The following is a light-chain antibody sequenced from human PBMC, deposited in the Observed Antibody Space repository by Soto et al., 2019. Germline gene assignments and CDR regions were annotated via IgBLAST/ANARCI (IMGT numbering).Light chain of an antibody. Sequence: QSALTQPVSVSGSPGQSITVLCTGTSRDVGGYDYVSWYQQYPGEAPKLIIFDVNDRPSGISDRFSGSKSGNTASLTISGLQAEDEADYYCGSCTIIGNVGGYVFGSGTKLTVL. CDR1: SRDVGGYDY. J-gene: IGLJ1*01. CDR2: DVN. V-gene: IGLV2-14*01. CDR3: GSCTIIGNVGGYV.